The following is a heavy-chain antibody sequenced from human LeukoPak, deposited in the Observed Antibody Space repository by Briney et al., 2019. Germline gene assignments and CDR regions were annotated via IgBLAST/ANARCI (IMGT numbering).Heavy chain of an antibody. Sequence: GGSLRLSCAASGFTFSSYSMNWVRQAPGKGLEWVSSISSSSSYIYYADSVKGRFTISKDNAKNSLYLQMNSLRAEDTAVYYCASYGSGSYPQFDPWGHGTLVTVSS. CDR2: ISSSSSYI. D-gene: IGHD3-10*01. CDR1: GFTFSSYS. V-gene: IGHV3-21*01. CDR3: ASYGSGSYPQFDP. J-gene: IGHJ5*02.